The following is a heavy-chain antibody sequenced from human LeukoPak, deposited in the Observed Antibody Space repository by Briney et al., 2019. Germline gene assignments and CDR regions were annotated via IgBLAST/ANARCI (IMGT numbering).Heavy chain of an antibody. CDR3: ARPEGGEMATSN. CDR1: GGTFSSYA. CDR2: IIPILGIA. D-gene: IGHD5-12*01. Sequence: GASVKVSCKASGGTFSSYAISWVRQAPGQGLEWMGRIIPILGIANYAQKFQGRVTITADKSTSTAYMGLSSLRSEDTAVYYCARPEGGEMATSNWGQGTLVTVSS. J-gene: IGHJ4*02. V-gene: IGHV1-69*04.